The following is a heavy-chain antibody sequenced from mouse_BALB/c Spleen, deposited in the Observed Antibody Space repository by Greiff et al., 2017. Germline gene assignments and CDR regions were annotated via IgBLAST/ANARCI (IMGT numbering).Heavy chain of an antibody. V-gene: IGHV2-4-1*01. J-gene: IGHJ4*01. D-gene: IGHD2-13*01. Sequence: QVQLKESGPGLVQPSQSLSITCTVSGFSLTSYGVHWVRQSPGKGLEWLGVIWSGGSKDYNAAFISRLSISKDNSKSQVFFKMNSLQADDTAIYYWARGENYAMDYWGQGTSVTVSS. CDR2: IWSGGSK. CDR1: GFSLTSYG. CDR3: ARGENYAMDY.